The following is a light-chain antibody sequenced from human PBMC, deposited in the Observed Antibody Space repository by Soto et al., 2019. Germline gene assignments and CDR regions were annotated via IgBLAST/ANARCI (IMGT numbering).Light chain of an antibody. CDR3: SSYTSSSTYLV. CDR1: SSDVGGYNY. Sequence: QSVLTQPASVSGSPGQSITIACTGTSSDVGGYNYVSWYQQHPGKAPKLMIYDVSNGPSGVSNRFSGSKSGNTASLTISGLQADDEADYYCSSYTSSSTYLVFGGGTQLTVL. CDR2: DVS. V-gene: IGLV2-14*01. J-gene: IGLJ2*01.